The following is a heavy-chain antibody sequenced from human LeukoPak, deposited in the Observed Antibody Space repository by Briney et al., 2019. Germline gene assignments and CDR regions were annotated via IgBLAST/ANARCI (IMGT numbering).Heavy chain of an antibody. CDR2: INPNSGGT. Sequence: GASVKVSCKASGYTFTSYAMNWVRQAPGQGLEWMGWINPNSGGTNYAQKFQGRVTMTRDTSISTAYMELSRLRSDDTAVYYCARVGYCSSTSCYKYFDYWGQGTLVTVSS. D-gene: IGHD2-2*02. CDR3: ARVGYCSSTSCYKYFDY. J-gene: IGHJ4*02. CDR1: GYTFTSYA. V-gene: IGHV1-2*02.